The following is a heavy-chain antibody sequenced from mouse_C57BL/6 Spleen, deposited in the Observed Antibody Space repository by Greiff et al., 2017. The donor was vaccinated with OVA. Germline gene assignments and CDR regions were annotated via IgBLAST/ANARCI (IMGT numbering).Heavy chain of an antibody. V-gene: IGHV1-7*01. CDR3: ARSISGSYFYY. J-gene: IGHJ2*01. CDR2: INPSSGYT. D-gene: IGHD3-2*02. Sequence: QVQLQQSGAELAKPGASVKLSCKASGYTFTSYWMHWVKQRPGQGREWIGYINPSSGYTKYNQKFKDKTTLTADKSSSTAYMQLSSLTYEDSAVYCCARSISGSYFYYWGQGTTLTVSS. CDR1: GYTFTSYW.